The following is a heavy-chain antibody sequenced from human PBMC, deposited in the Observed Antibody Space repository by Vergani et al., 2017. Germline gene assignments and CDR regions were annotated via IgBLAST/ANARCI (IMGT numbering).Heavy chain of an antibody. Sequence: QVQLVESGGGLVKPGGSLRLSCAASGFTLSDYYMSWIRQAPGKGLEWVSYISSSSSYTNYADSVKGRFTIPMDNAQYSLYLQMKRLRAEDTAVYYCAGDQGYDSSGYYSDWGQGALVTVSS. J-gene: IGHJ1*01. V-gene: IGHV3-11*05. CDR3: AGDQGYDSSGYYSD. CDR2: ISSSSSYT. CDR1: GFTLSDYY. D-gene: IGHD3-22*01.